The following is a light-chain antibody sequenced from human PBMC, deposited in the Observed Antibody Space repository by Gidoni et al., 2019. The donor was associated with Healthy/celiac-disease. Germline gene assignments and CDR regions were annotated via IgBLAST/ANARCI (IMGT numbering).Light chain of an antibody. CDR1: QSVSSSY. CDR2: GAS. V-gene: IGKV3-20*01. J-gene: IGKJ4*01. Sequence: EIVLTLSPRTLSLSPGDRATLSCRGSQSVSSSYLAWYQQKPGQAPRLLIYGASSRATGIPDRFSGSGSGTDFTLTISRLEPEDFAVYYCQQYGSSPLTFGGGTKVEIK. CDR3: QQYGSSPLT.